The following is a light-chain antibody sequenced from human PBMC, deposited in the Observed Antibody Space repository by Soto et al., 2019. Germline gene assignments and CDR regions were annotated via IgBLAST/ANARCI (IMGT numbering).Light chain of an antibody. CDR1: QSVSSR. J-gene: IGKJ5*01. V-gene: IGKV3-20*01. Sequence: IVLTQSPGSLSLSPWKRATLSCRASQSVSSRLAWYQQRPGQAPRLLISGASSRATGIPDRFSGSGSGTDFTLTISRLEPEDFALYYCQHYAHNSPITFGQGTRLEIK. CDR2: GAS. CDR3: QHYAHNSPIT.